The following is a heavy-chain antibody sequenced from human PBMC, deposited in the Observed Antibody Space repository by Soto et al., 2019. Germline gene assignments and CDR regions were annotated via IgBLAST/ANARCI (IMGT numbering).Heavy chain of an antibody. D-gene: IGHD6-19*01. CDR3: AHSVVAGLGYYFDY. CDR2: IYWDDDK. J-gene: IGHJ4*02. Sequence: QITLKESGPTLVKPTQTLTLTCTFSGFSLSSTRVAVGWIRQPPGKALEWLALIYWDDDKRYSPFLKSRLTITKDTSKHHVVLTMTNMHPVDTATYYCAHSVVAGLGYYFDYWGQGNLVTVSS. CDR1: GFSLSSTRVA. V-gene: IGHV2-5*02.